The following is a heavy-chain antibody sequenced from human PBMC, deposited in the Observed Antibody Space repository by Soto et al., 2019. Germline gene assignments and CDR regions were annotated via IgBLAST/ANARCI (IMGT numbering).Heavy chain of an antibody. J-gene: IGHJ4*02. CDR1: GVSITSYY. Sequence: SETLSLTCTVSGVSITSYYWNWIRQPTGKGLEWIGYIYYSGSTYYNPSHKSRVTISVDTSKNQFSLKLSSVTAAYTAVYYCATYCSGGSCYLDYWGQGTLVTVSS. CDR3: ATYCSGGSCYLDY. CDR2: IYYSGST. D-gene: IGHD2-15*01. V-gene: IGHV4-59*06.